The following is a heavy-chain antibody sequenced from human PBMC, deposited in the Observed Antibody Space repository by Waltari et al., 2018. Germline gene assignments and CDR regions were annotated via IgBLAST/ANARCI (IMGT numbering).Heavy chain of an antibody. Sequence: QVQLVQSGAEVKKPGSSVKVSCKASGGTFSSYAISWVRQAPGQGLEWMGGIIPIFGTANYAQKFQGRVTITADESTSTAYIELSSLRSEDTAVYYCARDRKYYYDSSGYYHFFDYWGQGTLVTVSS. CDR1: GGTFSSYA. V-gene: IGHV1-69*01. J-gene: IGHJ4*02. CDR3: ARDRKYYYDSSGYYHFFDY. CDR2: IIPIFGTA. D-gene: IGHD3-22*01.